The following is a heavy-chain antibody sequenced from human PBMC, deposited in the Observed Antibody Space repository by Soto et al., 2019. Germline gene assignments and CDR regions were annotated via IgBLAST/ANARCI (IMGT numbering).Heavy chain of an antibody. J-gene: IGHJ4*02. Sequence: GASVKVSCKASGYTFTSYAIHWVRQAPGQRLEWMGWINAGNGNTKYSQKFQGRVTITRDTSASTAYMELSSLRSEDTAVYYCARERGYSGYDFGRYFDYWGQGTLVTVSS. D-gene: IGHD5-12*01. CDR1: GYTFTSYA. V-gene: IGHV1-3*01. CDR3: ARERGYSGYDFGRYFDY. CDR2: INAGNGNT.